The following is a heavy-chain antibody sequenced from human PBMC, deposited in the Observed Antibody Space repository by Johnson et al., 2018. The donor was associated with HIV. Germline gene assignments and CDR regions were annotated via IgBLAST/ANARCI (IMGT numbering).Heavy chain of an antibody. CDR1: GFTVSSNY. CDR3: AKDMGAYQLLYAFDI. CDR2: ISSDGNT. Sequence: EKLVESGGGLVQPGGSLRLSCAVSGFTVSSNYMTWVRRAPGKGLEWVSVISSDGNTYYADSVKGRFSISRDNSKNTLYLQMNRLAVEDTALYYCAKDMGAYQLLYAFDIWGQGTMVTVSS. J-gene: IGHJ3*02. V-gene: IGHV3-66*01. D-gene: IGHD2-2*02.